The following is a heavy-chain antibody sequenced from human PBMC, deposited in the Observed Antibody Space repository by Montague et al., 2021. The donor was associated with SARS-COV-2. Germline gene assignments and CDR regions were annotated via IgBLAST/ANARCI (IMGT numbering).Heavy chain of an antibody. CDR2: IYHSGST. D-gene: IGHD6-13*01. CDR1: GGSISSYY. V-gene: IGHV4-59*01. CDR3: ARDRHKAASQADYYGMDV. Sequence: SETLSLTCTVSGGSISSYYWSWIRQPPGKGLEWIGYIYHSGSTNYNPSLKSRVTISVDTSKNQFSLKLSSVTAADTAVYYCARDRHKAASQADYYGMDVWGQGTTVTVSS. J-gene: IGHJ6*02.